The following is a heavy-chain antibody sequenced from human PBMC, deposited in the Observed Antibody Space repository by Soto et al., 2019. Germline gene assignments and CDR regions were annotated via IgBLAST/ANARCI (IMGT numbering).Heavy chain of an antibody. CDR1: GGSFSGYY. CDR2: INHSGST. Sequence: PSETLSLTCAVYGGSFSGYYWSWIRQPPGKGLEWIGEINHSGSTNYNPSLKSRVTISVDTSKNQFSLKLSSVTAADTAVYYCARAFDILTGYYGMDVWGQGTTVT. CDR3: ARAFDILTGYYGMDV. V-gene: IGHV4-34*01. D-gene: IGHD3-9*01. J-gene: IGHJ6*02.